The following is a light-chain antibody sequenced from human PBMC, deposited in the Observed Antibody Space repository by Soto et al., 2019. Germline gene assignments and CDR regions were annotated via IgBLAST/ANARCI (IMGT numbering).Light chain of an antibody. J-gene: IGLJ3*02. V-gene: IGLV2-14*01. CDR2: EVS. Sequence: QSALTQPASVSGSPGQSITISCTGTSSDVGGYDYVSWYQQHPGKAPKLMIYEVSNRPSGVSDRFSGSKSGNTASLTISDLQAEDEADYYCCSYPGSHTWVFGGGTKVTVL. CDR1: SSDVGGYDY. CDR3: CSYPGSHTWV.